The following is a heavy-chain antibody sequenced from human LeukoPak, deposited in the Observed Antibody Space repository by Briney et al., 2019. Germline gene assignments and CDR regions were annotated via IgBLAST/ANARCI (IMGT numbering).Heavy chain of an antibody. CDR2: ISASGGST. CDR1: GFTFSNCA. V-gene: IGHV3-23*01. CDR3: AKIRARYNWNDGAFDI. Sequence: GGSLRLSCAASGFTFSNCAMTWVRQAPGKGLEWVSAISASGGSTYYADSVKGRFTISRDNSKNTLYLQMNSLRAEDTAVYYCAKIRARYNWNDGAFDIWGQGTVVTVSS. D-gene: IGHD1-1*01. J-gene: IGHJ3*02.